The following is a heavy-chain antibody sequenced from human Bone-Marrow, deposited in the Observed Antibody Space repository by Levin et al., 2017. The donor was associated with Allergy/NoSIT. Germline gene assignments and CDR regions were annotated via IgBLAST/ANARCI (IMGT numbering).Heavy chain of an antibody. J-gene: IGHJ4*02. Sequence: SETLSLTCAVYGGSFSGYYWSWIRQPPGKGLEWIGEINHSGSTNYNPSLKSRVTISVDTSKNQFSLKLSSVTAADTAVYYCARERVGYCSGGSCYGRFDYWGQGTLVTVSS. D-gene: IGHD2-15*01. CDR3: ARERVGYCSGGSCYGRFDY. CDR1: GGSFSGYY. CDR2: INHSGST. V-gene: IGHV4-34*01.